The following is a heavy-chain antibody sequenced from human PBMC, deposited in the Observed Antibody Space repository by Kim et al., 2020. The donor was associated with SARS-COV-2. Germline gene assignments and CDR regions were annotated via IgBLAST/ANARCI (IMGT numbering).Heavy chain of an antibody. J-gene: IGHJ6*02. Sequence: SVKVSCKASGGTFSSYAISWVRQAPGQGLEWMGGIIPIFGTANYAQKFQGRVTITADESTSTAYMELSSLRSEDTAVYYCASGPTVTTVGYYYGMDVWGQGTTVTVSS. D-gene: IGHD4-17*01. CDR3: ASGPTVTTVGYYYGMDV. V-gene: IGHV1-69*13. CDR2: IIPIFGTA. CDR1: GGTFSSYA.